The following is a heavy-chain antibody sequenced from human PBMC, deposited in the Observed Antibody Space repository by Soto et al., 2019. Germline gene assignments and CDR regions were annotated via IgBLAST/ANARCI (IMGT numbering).Heavy chain of an antibody. J-gene: IGHJ4*02. CDR1: GESISSSSYY. Sequence: SETLSLTCIVSGESISSSSYYWGWIRQPPGKGLEWIGSIYHSGRTYYNPSLKSRVSISIDTSKNQFSLKLSSVTAADTALYYCARQRTTVVTQAYFDYWGRGALVTVSS. V-gene: IGHV4-39*01. CDR3: ARQRTTVVTQAYFDY. CDR2: IYHSGRT. D-gene: IGHD2-21*02.